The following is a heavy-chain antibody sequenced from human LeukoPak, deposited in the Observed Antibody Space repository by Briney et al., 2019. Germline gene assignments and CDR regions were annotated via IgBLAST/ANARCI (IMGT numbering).Heavy chain of an antibody. CDR2: INPNSGGT. J-gene: IGHJ4*02. D-gene: IGHD3-3*01. Sequence: ASVKVSCKASGYTFTGYYMHWVRQAPGQGLEWMGWINPNSGGTNYAQKFQGRVTMTRDTSISTAYMELSRLRSDDTAVYYCARGLSITIFGVVMFDHWGQGTLVTVSS. V-gene: IGHV1-2*02. CDR3: ARGLSITIFGVVMFDH. CDR1: GYTFTGYY.